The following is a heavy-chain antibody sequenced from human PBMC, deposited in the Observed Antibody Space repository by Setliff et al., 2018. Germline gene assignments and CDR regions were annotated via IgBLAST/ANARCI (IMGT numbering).Heavy chain of an antibody. CDR3: AASRAYTGAVEEWFLPKTFDF. V-gene: IGHV4-38-2*01. CDR1: GYSVSSGSY. D-gene: IGHD3-10*01. CDR2: IYVTEST. J-gene: IGHJ4*02. Sequence: SETLSITCAVSGYSVSSGSYWGWIRQPPGKGLEWIGRIYVTESTKYNPSLKSRVTLSIDTSKNQFSLKLSSVTAADAALYYCAASRAYTGAVEEWFLPKTFDFWGQGSPVTVSS.